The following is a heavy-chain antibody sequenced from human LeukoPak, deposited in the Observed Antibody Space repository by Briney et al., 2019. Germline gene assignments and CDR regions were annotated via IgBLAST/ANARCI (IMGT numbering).Heavy chain of an antibody. CDR2: ISDIGSI. J-gene: IGHJ4*02. Sequence: PSETLSLTCTVSGGSISSHHWSWIRQPPGKGLEWIAYISDIGSINYNPALKSRVTISLDTSKNQFSLKLSSVTAADTAVYYCAGHHPRNTVDFWGQGTLVTVSS. CDR3: AGHHPRNTVDF. D-gene: IGHD2/OR15-2a*01. V-gene: IGHV4-59*08. CDR1: GGSISSHH.